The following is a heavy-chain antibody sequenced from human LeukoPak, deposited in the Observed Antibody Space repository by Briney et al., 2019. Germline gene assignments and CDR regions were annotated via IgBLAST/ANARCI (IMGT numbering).Heavy chain of an antibody. Sequence: PSETLSLTRTVSGGSISSGSYYGSWIRQPAGKGLEWIGRIYTSGSTNYNPSLKSRVTISVDTSKNQFSLKLSSVTAADTAVYYCAQQPWGYCSSTSCPKGAFDIWGQGTMVTVSS. V-gene: IGHV4-61*02. CDR3: AQQPWGYCSSTSCPKGAFDI. CDR1: GGSISSGSYY. CDR2: IYTSGST. D-gene: IGHD2-2*01. J-gene: IGHJ3*02.